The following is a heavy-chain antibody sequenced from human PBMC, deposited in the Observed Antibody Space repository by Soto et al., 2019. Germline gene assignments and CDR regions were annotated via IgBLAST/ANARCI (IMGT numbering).Heavy chain of an antibody. CDR3: ARGIIGCLEWLDWFDP. J-gene: IGHJ5*02. V-gene: IGHV3-33*01. Sequence: QVQLVESGGGVVQPGRSLRLSCAASGFTFSSYGMHWVRQAPGKGLEWVAVIWYDGSNKYYADSVKGRFTISRDNSKNTLYLQMNRLRAEDTAVYYCARGIIGCLEWLDWFDPWGQGTLVTVSS. CDR1: GFTFSSYG. CDR2: IWYDGSNK. D-gene: IGHD3-3*01.